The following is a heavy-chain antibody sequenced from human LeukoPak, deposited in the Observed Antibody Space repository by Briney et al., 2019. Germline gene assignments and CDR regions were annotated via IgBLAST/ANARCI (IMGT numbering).Heavy chain of an antibody. CDR3: ASSDDYVLFDY. V-gene: IGHV5-51*01. CDR2: IYPGDSDT. CDR1: GYSFTSSW. D-gene: IGHD3-16*01. Sequence: GESLKISCQGSGYSFTSSWIGWVRQMPGKGLEWMGIIYPGDSDTRYSPSFQGQVTISADKSISTAYLQWSSLKASDTAMYYCASSDDYVLFDYWGQGTLVTVSS. J-gene: IGHJ4*02.